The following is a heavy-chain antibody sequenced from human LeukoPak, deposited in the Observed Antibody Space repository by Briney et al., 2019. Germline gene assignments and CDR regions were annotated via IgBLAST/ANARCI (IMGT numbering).Heavy chain of an antibody. V-gene: IGHV1-69*01. D-gene: IGHD6-6*01. CDR3: ARALSSRYYYYGMDV. Sequence: SLVTVSCKASGGTFSSYAISWVRQAPGQGLEWMGGIIPIFGTANYAQKFQGRVTITADESTSTAYMELSSPRSEDTAVYYCARALSSRYYYYGMDVWGQGTTVTVSS. J-gene: IGHJ6*02. CDR1: GGTFSSYA. CDR2: IIPIFGTA.